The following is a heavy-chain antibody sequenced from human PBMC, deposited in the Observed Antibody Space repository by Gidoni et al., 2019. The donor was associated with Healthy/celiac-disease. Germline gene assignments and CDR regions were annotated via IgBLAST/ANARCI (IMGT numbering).Heavy chain of an antibody. CDR3: ARGPIADRRNYYYGMDV. V-gene: IGHV4-34*01. D-gene: IGHD6-6*01. J-gene: IGHJ6*01. Sequence: SRVTISVDTSKNQFSLKLSSVTAADTAVYYCARGPIADRRNYYYGMDVWGQGTMVTVSS.